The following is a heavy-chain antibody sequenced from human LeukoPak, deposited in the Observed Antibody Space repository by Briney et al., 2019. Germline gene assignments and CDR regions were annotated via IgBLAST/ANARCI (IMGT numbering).Heavy chain of an antibody. D-gene: IGHD3-10*01. Sequence: PGGSLRLSCAASGFTFSNYWMSWVRQPPGKGLEWIGEINHSGSTNYNPSLKSRVTISVDTSKNQFSLKLSSVTAADTAVYYCARVVRGVINGWFDPWGQGTLVTVSS. CDR1: GFTFSNYW. V-gene: IGHV4-34*01. CDR3: ARVVRGVINGWFDP. CDR2: INHSGST. J-gene: IGHJ5*02.